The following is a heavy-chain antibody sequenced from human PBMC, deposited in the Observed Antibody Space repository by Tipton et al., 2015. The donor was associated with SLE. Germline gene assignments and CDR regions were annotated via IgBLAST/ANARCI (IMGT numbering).Heavy chain of an antibody. CDR1: GFTFSDYY. CDR2: ISSSSSYI. V-gene: IGHV3-11*06. Sequence: SLRLSCAASGFTFSDYYMSWIRQAPGKGLEWVSSISSSSSYIYYADSVKGRFTISRDNAKNSLYLQMNSLRAEDTAVYYCARRSMIAMRNAFDIWGQGTMVTVSS. D-gene: IGHD3-22*01. J-gene: IGHJ3*02. CDR3: ARRSMIAMRNAFDI.